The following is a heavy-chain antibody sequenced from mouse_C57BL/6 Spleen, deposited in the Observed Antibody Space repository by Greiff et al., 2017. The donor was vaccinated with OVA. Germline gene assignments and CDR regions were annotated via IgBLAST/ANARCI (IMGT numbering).Heavy chain of an antibody. Sequence: QVQLQQPGAELVRPGSSVKLSCKASGYTFTSYWMDWVKQRPGQGLEWIGNIYPSDSETHYNQKFKDKATLTVDKSSSTAYMQLSSLTSEDSAVYYCARARTTVVDWYFDVWGTGTTVTVSS. CDR1: GYTFTSYW. J-gene: IGHJ1*03. D-gene: IGHD1-1*01. CDR3: ARARTTVVDWYFDV. V-gene: IGHV1-61*01. CDR2: IYPSDSET.